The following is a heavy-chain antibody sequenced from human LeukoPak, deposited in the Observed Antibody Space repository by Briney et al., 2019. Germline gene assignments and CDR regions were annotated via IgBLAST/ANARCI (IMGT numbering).Heavy chain of an antibody. V-gene: IGHV1-18*01. D-gene: IGHD3-9*01. J-gene: IGHJ4*02. CDR3: ARVLRYFDWLPYYFDY. Sequence: SVKVSCKASGYTFTSYGISWVRQAPGQGLEWMGWISAYNGNTNYAQKLQGRVTMTTDTSTSTAYMELRSLRSDDTAVYYCARVLRYFDWLPYYFDYWGQGTLVTVSS. CDR2: ISAYNGNT. CDR1: GYTFTSYG.